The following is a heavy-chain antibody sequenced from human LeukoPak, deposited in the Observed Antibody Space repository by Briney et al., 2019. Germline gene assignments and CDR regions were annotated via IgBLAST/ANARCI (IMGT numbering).Heavy chain of an antibody. J-gene: IGHJ6*03. D-gene: IGHD2-15*01. CDR3: AKPQVVAAPTLYYYYYMDV. Sequence: PGGSLRLSCAASGFRFNTYWMSWVRQAPGKGLEWVAVISYDGSNKYCADSVKGRFTISRDNSKNTLYLQMNSLRAEDTAVYYCAKPQVVAAPTLYYYYYMDVWGKGTTVTISS. V-gene: IGHV3-30*18. CDR2: ISYDGSNK. CDR1: GFRFNTYW.